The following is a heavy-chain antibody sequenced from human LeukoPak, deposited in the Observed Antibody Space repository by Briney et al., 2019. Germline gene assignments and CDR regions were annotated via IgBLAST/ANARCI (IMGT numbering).Heavy chain of an antibody. D-gene: IGHD6-13*01. CDR1: GGSFSSYY. J-gene: IGHJ2*01. V-gene: IGHV4-59*01. CDR2: IYYSGST. Sequence: SETLSLTCAVYGGSFSSYYWSWLRQPPGKGLEWIGYIYYSGSTNYNPSLKSRVTISVDTSKNQFSLKLSSVTAADTAVYYCARVYYSNSYDYWYFDLWGRGTLVTVSS. CDR3: ARVYYSNSYDYWYFDL.